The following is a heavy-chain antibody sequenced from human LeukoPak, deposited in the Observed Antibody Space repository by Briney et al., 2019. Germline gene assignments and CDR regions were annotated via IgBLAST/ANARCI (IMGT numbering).Heavy chain of an antibody. Sequence: GGSLRLSCAASGFTFSSYAMSWVRQAPGKGLEWVSAISGSGGSTYYADSVKGRFTISRDNSKNTLYLQMNSLRAEDTAVYYCARPRHDYDFWSGYYTNNWFDPWGQGTLVTVSS. D-gene: IGHD3-3*01. CDR2: ISGSGGST. V-gene: IGHV3-23*01. CDR3: ARPRHDYDFWSGYYTNNWFDP. J-gene: IGHJ5*02. CDR1: GFTFSSYA.